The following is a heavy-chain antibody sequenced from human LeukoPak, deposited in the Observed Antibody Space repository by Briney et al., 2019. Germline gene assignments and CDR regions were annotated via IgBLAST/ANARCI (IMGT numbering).Heavy chain of an antibody. J-gene: IGHJ3*02. CDR1: GFTFSSYG. V-gene: IGHV3-33*01. D-gene: IGHD4-17*01. CDR2: IWYDGNSQ. Sequence: GGSLRLSCAASGFTFSSYGMHWVRQAPGKGLEWVAVIWYDGNSQYYADSVKGRFTISRDNSKNTVYLQMNSLTAEDTAIYYCVRPNGDYARGGLEIWGQGTVVTVSS. CDR3: VRPNGDYARGGLEI.